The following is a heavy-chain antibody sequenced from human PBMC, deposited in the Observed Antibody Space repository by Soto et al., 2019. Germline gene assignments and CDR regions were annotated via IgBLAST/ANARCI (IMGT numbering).Heavy chain of an antibody. J-gene: IGHJ3*01. V-gene: IGHV3-23*01. Sequence: EVQLLESGGGLVQPGGSLRLSCTGSGFIFSTFAMSWVRQAPGKGLEWLSAISASGGNTYYPDSVKGRFTISRDISENTLYLQLSSLGDEDTAVYHCAKEPTSTVEGAFDLWGRGTMVTVSS. D-gene: IGHD4-17*01. CDR1: GFIFSTFA. CDR3: AKEPTSTVEGAFDL. CDR2: ISASGGNT.